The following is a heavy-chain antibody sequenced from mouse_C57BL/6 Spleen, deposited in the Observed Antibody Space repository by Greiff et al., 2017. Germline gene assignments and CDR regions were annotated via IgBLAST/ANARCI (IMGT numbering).Heavy chain of an antibody. CDR3: AGGTGSFAY. V-gene: IGHV1-61*01. CDR1: GYTFTSYW. Sequence: QVQLQQPGAELVRPGSSVKLSCKASGYTFTSYWMDWVKQRPGQGLEWIGNIYPSDSETHYNQKFKDKATLTVDKSSSTAYMQLSSLTSEDSAVXYCAGGTGSFAYWGQGTLVTVSA. CDR2: IYPSDSET. D-gene: IGHD4-1*01. J-gene: IGHJ3*01.